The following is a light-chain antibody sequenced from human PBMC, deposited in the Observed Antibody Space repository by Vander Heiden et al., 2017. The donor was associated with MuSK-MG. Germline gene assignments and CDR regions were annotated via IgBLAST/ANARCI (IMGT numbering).Light chain of an antibody. CDR2: GNG. V-gene: IGLV1-40*01. J-gene: IGLJ2*01. CDR1: SPNIGAGYD. Sequence: QSVLTQPPSVSGAPGQRVPISCTGSSPNIGAGYDVHWYQQLPGTAPKLLIYGNGNRPSGVPDRFSGSKSGTSASLAITGLQAEDEADYYCQSYDSSLSGSVFGGGTKLTVL. CDR3: QSYDSSLSGSV.